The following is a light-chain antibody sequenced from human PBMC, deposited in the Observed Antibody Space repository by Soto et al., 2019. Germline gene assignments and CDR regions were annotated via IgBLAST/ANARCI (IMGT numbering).Light chain of an antibody. CDR2: DAS. V-gene: IGKV1-5*01. J-gene: IGKJ4*01. CDR3: QKCKVAPFT. CDR1: QSISIW. Sequence: DIQITQSPATLSASVGDRVTITCRASQSISIWLAWHQQKPGKAPKLLIYDASTLQSGVPSRFIGSGSGTDFTLTISSLQPEDVATYYCQKCKVAPFTFGGGTKVDIK.